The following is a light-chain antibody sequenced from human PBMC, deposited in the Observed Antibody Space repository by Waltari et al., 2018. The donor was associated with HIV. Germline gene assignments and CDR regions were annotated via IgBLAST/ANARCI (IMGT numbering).Light chain of an antibody. CDR1: SGPVTSGHY. CDR3: LLSYAGSRPVI. CDR2: DTS. V-gene: IGLV7-46*01. Sequence: QAVVTQEPSLTVSPGGTVTLTCSSSSGPVTSGHYPYWFQQKPGQAPRTLIYDTSSRQSWTPTRFAGSLLGGKAALTLSGAQHEDEAEYYCLLSYAGSRPVIFGGGTQLTVL. J-gene: IGLJ2*01.